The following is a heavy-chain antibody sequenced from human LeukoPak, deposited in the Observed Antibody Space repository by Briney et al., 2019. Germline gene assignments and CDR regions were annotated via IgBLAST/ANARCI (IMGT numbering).Heavy chain of an antibody. CDR1: GGSISSSSYY. D-gene: IGHD1-26*01. CDR2: IYYSGST. CDR3: ARCGSYHNWFDP. Sequence: PSETLSLTCTVSGGSISSSSYYWGWIRQPPGKGLEWIGSIYYSGSTYYNPSLKSRVTISVDTSKNQFSLKLSSVTAADTAVYYCARCGSYHNWFDPWGQGTLVTVSS. J-gene: IGHJ5*02. V-gene: IGHV4-39*07.